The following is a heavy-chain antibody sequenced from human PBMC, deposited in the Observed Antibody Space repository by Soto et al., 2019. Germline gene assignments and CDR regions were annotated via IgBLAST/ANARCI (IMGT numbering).Heavy chain of an antibody. D-gene: IGHD3-9*01. CDR3: AKGSYDILTGYPYFDY. J-gene: IGHJ4*02. CDR1: GFTFDVYA. CDR2: ISWNSGSI. Sequence: PWGSLRLSCAASGFTFDVYAMHWVRQAPGKGLEWVSGISWNSGSIGYADSVKGRFTISRDNAKNSLYLQMNSLRAEDTALYYCAKGSYDILTGYPYFDYWGQGTLVTVSS. V-gene: IGHV3-9*01.